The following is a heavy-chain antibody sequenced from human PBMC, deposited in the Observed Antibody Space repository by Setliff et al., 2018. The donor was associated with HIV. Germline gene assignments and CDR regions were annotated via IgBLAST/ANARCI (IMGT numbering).Heavy chain of an antibody. D-gene: IGHD3-3*01. J-gene: IGHJ4*02. Sequence: GASVKVSCKTSAYTFNSYYMHWIRQAPGQGLEWMGLIGPSGSSTTYAQNFQGRVTMSRDTSTNTVYMDLSSLRSEDTAVYYCARRPLFGVVIASVAKMEFDYWGQGTLVTVSS. V-gene: IGHV1-46*02. CDR1: AYTFNSYY. CDR3: ARRPLFGVVIASVAKMEFDY. CDR2: IGPSGSST.